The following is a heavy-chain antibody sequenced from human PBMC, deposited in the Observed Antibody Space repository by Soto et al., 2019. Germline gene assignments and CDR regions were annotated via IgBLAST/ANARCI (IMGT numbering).Heavy chain of an antibody. CDR2: INPNSGGT. D-gene: IGHD3-3*01. Sequence: ASVKVSCKASGYTLTGYYMHWVRQAPGQGLEWVGWINPNSGGTNYAQKFQGWVTMTRDTSISTAYMELSRLRSDDTAVYYCARGMYYDFWIVYYRNYYSYAMDFWGQGPTVTVSS. CDR3: ARGMYYDFWIVYYRNYYSYAMDF. CDR1: GYTLTGYY. J-gene: IGHJ6*02. V-gene: IGHV1-2*04.